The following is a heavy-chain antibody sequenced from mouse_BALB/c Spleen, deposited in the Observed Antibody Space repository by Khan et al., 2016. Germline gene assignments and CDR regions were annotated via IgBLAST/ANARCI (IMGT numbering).Heavy chain of an antibody. CDR3: ARDDQDFDAWFAS. CDR2: IWAGGST. CDR1: GCSLTNSG. V-gene: IGHV2-9*02. J-gene: IGHJ3*01. Sequence: VQLKESGPGLVAPSQSLSITCTVSGCSLTNSGVHWVRQPPRKGLDWLGVIWAGGSTDYNSALMSRLSITRDTTQNQVFLKMNSLQTDDTAMYYCARDDQDFDAWFASWGQGTLVTVSA.